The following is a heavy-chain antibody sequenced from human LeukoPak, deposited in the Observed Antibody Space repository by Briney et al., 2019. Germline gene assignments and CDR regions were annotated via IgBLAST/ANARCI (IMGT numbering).Heavy chain of an antibody. CDR3: AKGTYYGSGRDYFDY. CDR2: IWYGGSNK. CDR1: GFTFSSYG. D-gene: IGHD3-10*01. V-gene: IGHV3-30*02. Sequence: GGSLRLSCAASGFTFSSYGMHWVRQAPGKGLEWVAVIWYGGSNKYYADSVKGRFTISRDNSKNTLYLQMNSLRAEDTAVYYCAKGTYYGSGRDYFDYWGQGTLVTVSS. J-gene: IGHJ4*02.